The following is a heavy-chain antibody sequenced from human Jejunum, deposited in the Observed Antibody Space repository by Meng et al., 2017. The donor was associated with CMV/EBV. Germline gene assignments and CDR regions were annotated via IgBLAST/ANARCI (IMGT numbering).Heavy chain of an antibody. V-gene: IGHV3-23*01. D-gene: IGHD1-1*01. CDR2: ITDKGSST. Sequence: GFRFNSFAVTWVRQAPGKGLEWVSAITDKGSSTYYGDSVKGRFTMSRDSFQRTVSLQMNNLTVDDTAIYYCAKGRSGATYSAMDVWGPGTTGTVSS. CDR3: AKGRSGATYSAMDV. J-gene: IGHJ6*02. CDR1: GFRFNSFA.